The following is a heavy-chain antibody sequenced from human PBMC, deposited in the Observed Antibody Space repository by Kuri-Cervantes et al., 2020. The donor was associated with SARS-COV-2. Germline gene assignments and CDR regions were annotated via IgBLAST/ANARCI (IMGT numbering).Heavy chain of an antibody. CDR1: GFTFSSYS. Sequence: GGSLRLSCAASGFTFSSYSMNWVRQAPGKGPEWVSYISSSSSTIYYADSVKGRFTISRDNAKNSLYLQMNSLRAEDTAVYYCARDRGDFWSGSINYWGQGTLVTVSS. D-gene: IGHD3-3*01. CDR2: ISSSSSTI. J-gene: IGHJ4*02. CDR3: ARDRGDFWSGSINY. V-gene: IGHV3-48*01.